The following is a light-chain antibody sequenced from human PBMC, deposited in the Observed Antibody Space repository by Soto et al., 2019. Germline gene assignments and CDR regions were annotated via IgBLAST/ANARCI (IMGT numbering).Light chain of an antibody. CDR2: WES. Sequence: DIVITQSPGSLALSLGERATINCKSSLSFLYSSNNKNYLAWYQQKPGQPPKMXIYWESTRESGVPDRFSGSGSGTDFTLTISRLQAEDVAVYYCQXYYSTPWTCGQGTKVDIK. V-gene: IGKV4-1*01. J-gene: IGKJ1*01. CDR1: LSFLYSSNNKNY. CDR3: QXYYSTPWT.